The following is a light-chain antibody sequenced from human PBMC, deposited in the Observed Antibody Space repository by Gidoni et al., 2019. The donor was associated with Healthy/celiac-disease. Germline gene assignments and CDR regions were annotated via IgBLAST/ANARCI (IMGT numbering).Light chain of an antibody. Sequence: DIQMTQSPSSLSASVGDRVTITCRARQIISSYLNWYQQKPGKAPKLLIYAAYSLQSGVPSRFSGSGSGTDFTLTISSLQPEDFATYYCQQSYSTPLFTFGPGTKVDIK. CDR1: QIISSY. J-gene: IGKJ3*01. V-gene: IGKV1-39*01. CDR2: AAY. CDR3: QQSYSTPLFT.